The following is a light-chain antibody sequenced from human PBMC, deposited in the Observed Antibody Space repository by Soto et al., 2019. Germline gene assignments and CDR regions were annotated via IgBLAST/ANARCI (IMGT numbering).Light chain of an antibody. V-gene: IGLV1-47*01. CDR3: AAWDDSLSGPV. CDR1: SSNLGSNY. Sequence: QSVLTQPPSASGTPGQRVTISCSGSSSNLGSNYVYWYQQLPGTAPKVLIYRNKQRPSGVPDRYSGSKSGTSASLAISGRRAEDEADYYCAAWDDSLSGPVFGGGTKLTVL. CDR2: RNK. J-gene: IGLJ3*02.